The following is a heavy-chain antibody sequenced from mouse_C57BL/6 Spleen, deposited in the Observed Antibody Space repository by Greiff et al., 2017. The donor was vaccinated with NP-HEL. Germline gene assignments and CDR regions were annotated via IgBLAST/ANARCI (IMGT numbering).Heavy chain of an antibody. CDR2: IDPSNSYT. V-gene: IGHV1-69*01. D-gene: IGHD2-1*01. CDR1: GYTFTGYW. CDR3: ARGGSMGEAMVI. J-gene: IGHJ4*01. Sequence: VQLQQPGAELVMPGASVTLSCKASGYTFTGYWMHWVKQRPGQGLEWIGEIDPSNSYTNYNQKFKGKSTLTVDKSSSTAYMQLSSLTSEVSAVSFLARGGSMGEAMVIWGQRNLVTVSA.